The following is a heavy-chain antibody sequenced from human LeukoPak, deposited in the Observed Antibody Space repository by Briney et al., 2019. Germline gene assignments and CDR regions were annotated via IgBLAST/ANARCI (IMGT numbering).Heavy chain of an antibody. CDR1: GGSISSGGYY. CDR3: ARGGGFYYEFDY. V-gene: IGHV4-31*03. Sequence: SETLSLTCTVSGGSISSGGYYWSWIRQHPGKGLEWIGYIYYSGSTYYNPSLKSRVTISVDTSKNQFSLKLSSVTAADTAAYYCARGGGFYYEFDYWGQGTLVTVSS. J-gene: IGHJ4*02. CDR2: IYYSGST. D-gene: IGHD3-16*01.